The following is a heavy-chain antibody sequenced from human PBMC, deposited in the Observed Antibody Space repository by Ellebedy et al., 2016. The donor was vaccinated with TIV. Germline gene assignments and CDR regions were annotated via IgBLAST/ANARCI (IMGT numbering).Heavy chain of an antibody. V-gene: IGHV4-39*07. D-gene: IGHD3-10*01. CDR3: ARELRWFEEPRYDH. Sequence: SETLSLXXTLSGGSINSSTYYWGWIRQPPGKGLEWIASISDRGTTYYNPSLKSRATISLDTSKNQFSLRLNSLTAADTAIYYCARELRWFEEPRYDHWGQGTQVIVSS. CDR1: GGSINSSTYY. CDR2: ISDRGTT. J-gene: IGHJ4*02.